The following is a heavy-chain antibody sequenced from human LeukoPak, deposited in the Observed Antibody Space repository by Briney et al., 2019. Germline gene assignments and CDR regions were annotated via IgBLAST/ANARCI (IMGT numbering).Heavy chain of an antibody. CDR2: IYYSGST. CDR1: GGSISSSSYY. J-gene: IGHJ1*01. CDR3: ARDGGYSSSWYSPKWFQH. Sequence: SETLSLTCTVSGGSISSSSYYWGWIRQPPGKGLEWIGSIYYSGSTYYNPSLKSRVTISVDTSKNQFSLKLSSVTAADTAVYYCARDGGYSSSWYSPKWFQHWGQGTLVTVSS. V-gene: IGHV4-39*07. D-gene: IGHD6-13*01.